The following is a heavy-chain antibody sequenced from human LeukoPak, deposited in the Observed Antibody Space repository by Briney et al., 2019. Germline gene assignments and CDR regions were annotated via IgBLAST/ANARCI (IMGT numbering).Heavy chain of an antibody. Sequence: ASVKVSCKASGYTFTSYGISWVRQAPGQGLEWIGWISAYNGNTNYAQKLQGRVTMTTDTSTSTAYMELRSLRSDDTAVYYCARGFAEWELVGTVFDYWGQGTLVTVSS. V-gene: IGHV1-18*01. CDR3: ARGFAEWELVGTVFDY. CDR1: GYTFTSYG. J-gene: IGHJ4*02. CDR2: ISAYNGNT. D-gene: IGHD1-26*01.